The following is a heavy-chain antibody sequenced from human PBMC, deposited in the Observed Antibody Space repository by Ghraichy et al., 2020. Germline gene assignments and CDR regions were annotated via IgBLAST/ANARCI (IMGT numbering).Heavy chain of an antibody. CDR2: ISWNSGSI. CDR3: AKGYTAMVYYFDY. CDR1: GFTFDDYA. V-gene: IGHV3-9*01. Sequence: GGSLRLSCAASGFTFDDYAMHWVRQAPGKGLEWVSGISWNSGSIGYADSVKGRFTISRDNAKNSLYLQMNSLRAEDTALYYCAKGYTAMVYYFDYWGQGTLVTVSS. D-gene: IGHD5-18*01. J-gene: IGHJ4*02.